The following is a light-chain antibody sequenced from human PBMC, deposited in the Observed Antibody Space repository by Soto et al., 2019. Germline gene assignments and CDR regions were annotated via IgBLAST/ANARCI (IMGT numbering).Light chain of an antibody. Sequence: QSVLTKPPSVSGAPGQRVIMSCTGSSSNIGAGFDVHWYQQLPGSAPTLLIYGNTNRPTGVPDRFSGSKGDTSASLTITGLQADDEADYYCQSYDITLRGNVFGPGTKVTVL. V-gene: IGLV1-40*01. CDR2: GNT. J-gene: IGLJ1*01. CDR1: SSNIGAGFD. CDR3: QSYDITLRGNV.